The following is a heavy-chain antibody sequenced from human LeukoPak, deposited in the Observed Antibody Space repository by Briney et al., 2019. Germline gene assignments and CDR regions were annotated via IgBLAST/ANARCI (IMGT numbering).Heavy chain of an antibody. J-gene: IGHJ4*02. CDR2: ISSSSSYI. CDR1: GFTFSSYS. D-gene: IGHD3-22*01. V-gene: IGHV3-21*01. Sequence: GGPLRLSCAASGFTFSSYSMNWVRQAPGKGLEWVSSISSSSSYIYYADSVKGRFTISRDNAKNSLYLQMNSLRAEDTAVYYCAKDYYDSSGDSGYFDYWGQGTLVTVSS. CDR3: AKDYYDSSGDSGYFDY.